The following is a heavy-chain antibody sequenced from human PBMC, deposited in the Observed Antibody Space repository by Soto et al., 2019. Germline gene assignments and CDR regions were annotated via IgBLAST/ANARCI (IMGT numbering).Heavy chain of an antibody. CDR2: INHSGST. J-gene: IGHJ3*01. Sequence: QVQLHLWGAGLLKPSETLSLTCAVYGGSFSGYYWSWIRQPPGKGLEWIGEINHSGSTHYNPSLKSRVTISVDTSKNQFSLNLNSVTVADTALYYCARGTWIRSAFDVWGQGTMVTVSS. CDR1: GGSFSGYY. D-gene: IGHD5-12*01. V-gene: IGHV4-34*01. CDR3: ARGTWIRSAFDV.